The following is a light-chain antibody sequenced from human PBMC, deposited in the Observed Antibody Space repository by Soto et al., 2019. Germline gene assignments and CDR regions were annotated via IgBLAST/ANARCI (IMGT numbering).Light chain of an antibody. V-gene: IGKV1-39*01. Sequence: DIKMNQSPSSLSASVGDRDTITCRASQSISSYLNWYQQKPGKAPKLLIYAASSLQSGVPSRFSGSGSGTDFTLTISSLQPEDFATYYCQQSYSTLALTFGGGTKVDIK. CDR1: QSISSY. J-gene: IGKJ4*01. CDR3: QQSYSTLALT. CDR2: AAS.